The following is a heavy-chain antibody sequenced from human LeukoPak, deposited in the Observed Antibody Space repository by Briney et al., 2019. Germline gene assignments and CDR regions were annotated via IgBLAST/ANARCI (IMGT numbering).Heavy chain of an antibody. CDR1: GGSISSGDYY. CDR2: IYYSGST. V-gene: IGHV4-30-4*08. CDR3: ARDRSPCAYCGGDSGAAFQH. Sequence: PSETLSLTCTVSGGSISSGDYYWSWIRQPPGKGLEWIGYIYYSGSTYYNPSLKSRVTISVDTSKNQFSLKLSSVTAADTAVYYCARDRSPCAYCGGDSGAAFQHWGQGTLVTVSS. J-gene: IGHJ1*01. D-gene: IGHD2-21*01.